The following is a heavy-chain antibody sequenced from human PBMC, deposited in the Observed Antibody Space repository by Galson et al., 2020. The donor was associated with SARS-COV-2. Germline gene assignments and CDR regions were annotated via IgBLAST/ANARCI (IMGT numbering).Heavy chain of an antibody. D-gene: IGHD6-19*01. CDR1: GFTFSSYA. V-gene: IGHV3-30*04. Sequence: QAGGSLRLSCAASGFTFSSYAMHWVRQAPGKGLEWVAVISYDGSNKYYADSVKGRFTISRDNSKNTLYLQMNSLRAEDTAVYYCARERLLSSGQDYWGQGTLVTVSS. J-gene: IGHJ4*02. CDR2: ISYDGSNK. CDR3: ARERLLSSGQDY.